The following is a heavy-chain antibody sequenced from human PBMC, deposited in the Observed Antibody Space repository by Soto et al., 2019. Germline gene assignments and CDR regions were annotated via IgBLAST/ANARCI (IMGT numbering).Heavy chain of an antibody. Sequence: QVQLVQSGAEVKKPGASVKVSCKASGYTFTSYYMHWVRQAPGQGLEWMGIINPSGGSTSYAQKFQGRVNMTRDTSTSTVYMELSSLRSEDTAVYYCARGGRITIFGVVRNAFDIWGQGTMVTVSS. V-gene: IGHV1-46*03. D-gene: IGHD3-3*01. CDR2: INPSGGST. J-gene: IGHJ3*02. CDR3: ARGGRITIFGVVRNAFDI. CDR1: GYTFTSYY.